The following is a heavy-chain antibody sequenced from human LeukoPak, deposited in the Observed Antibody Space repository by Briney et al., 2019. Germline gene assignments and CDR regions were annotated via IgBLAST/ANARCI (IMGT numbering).Heavy chain of an antibody. V-gene: IGHV3-74*01. Sequence: GGSLRLSCAASGFTFSSHWMHWVRQAPGKGLVWVSRIKSDGSSTNYADFVEGRFTISRDNAKNTVYLHINSLRAEDTAVYYCANTAASPHKPQPYYFDYWGQGTLVTVSS. D-gene: IGHD2-2*01. CDR1: GFTFSSHW. CDR2: IKSDGSST. CDR3: ANTAASPHKPQPYYFDY. J-gene: IGHJ4*02.